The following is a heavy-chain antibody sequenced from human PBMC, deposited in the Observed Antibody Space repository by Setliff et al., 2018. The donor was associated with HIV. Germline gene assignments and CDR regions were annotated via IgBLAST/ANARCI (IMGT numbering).Heavy chain of an antibody. V-gene: IGHV4-4*07. D-gene: IGHD3-10*01. CDR3: AGHFYYSGSGIWAGLDS. Sequence: SETLSLTCTVSGDSINNYYWNWIRQPAGKGLEWIGRIYPTGSSNYNPSLKSRVTMSVDTSKKQFSLKLTSVTAADTAVYYCAGHFYYSGSGIWAGLDSWGQGTLVTVSS. CDR1: GDSINNYY. J-gene: IGHJ4*02. CDR2: IYPTGSS.